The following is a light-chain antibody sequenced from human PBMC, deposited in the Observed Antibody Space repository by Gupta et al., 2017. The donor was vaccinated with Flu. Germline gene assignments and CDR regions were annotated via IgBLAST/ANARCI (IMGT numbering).Light chain of an antibody. J-gene: IGKJ1*01. CDR3: LQYKTYPRT. V-gene: IGKV1-17*01. CDR2: GAL. CDR1: QGIQYD. Sequence: DIQMTQSPASLSASIGDTVTITCRASQGIQYDLAWFQQKPGEAPKRLIYGALSLQSDLPSRFSGSGSGTDFTLTINSLQPEDFATYYCLQYKTYPRTFGQGTRVEIK.